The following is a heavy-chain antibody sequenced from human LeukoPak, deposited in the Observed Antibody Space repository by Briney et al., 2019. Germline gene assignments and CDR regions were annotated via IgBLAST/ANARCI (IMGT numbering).Heavy chain of an antibody. Sequence: ASVTVSYTASRYTFTSYGLSWVRQAPGQGREWVGWISAKNGDTDYAQKFQGRVTLTTDTATNTAYMELRSLRSDDTAVYYCARDIAVTNFDYWGQGTLLTVSS. V-gene: IGHV1-18*01. CDR3: ARDIAVTNFDY. CDR1: RYTFTSYG. CDR2: ISAKNGDT. D-gene: IGHD4-17*01. J-gene: IGHJ4*02.